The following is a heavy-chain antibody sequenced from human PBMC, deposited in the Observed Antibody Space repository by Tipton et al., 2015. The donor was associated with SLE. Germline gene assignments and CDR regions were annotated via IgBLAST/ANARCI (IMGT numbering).Heavy chain of an antibody. CDR3: ARELLGTTGSFDY. Sequence: TPSLTCAVSGGSISSGGYSWSWIRQPPGKGLEWIGYIYHSGSTYYNPSLKSRVTISVDTSKNQFSLKLSSVTAADTAVYYCARELLGTTGSFDYWGQGTMVTVSS. CDR2: IYHSGST. CDR1: GGSISSGGYS. V-gene: IGHV4-30-2*01. J-gene: IGHJ4*02. D-gene: IGHD1-7*01.